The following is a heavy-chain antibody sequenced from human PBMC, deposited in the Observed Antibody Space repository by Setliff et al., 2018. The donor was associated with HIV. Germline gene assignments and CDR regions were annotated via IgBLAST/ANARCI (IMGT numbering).Heavy chain of an antibody. CDR1: GGSISNSRYY. V-gene: IGHV4-39*01. CDR2: IYYSGST. Sequence: PSETLSLTCTVSGGSISNSRYYWSWIRQPPGKGLEWIGSIYYSGSTYYNPSLKSRVTISADTSKNQFSLKLSSVTAADAAVCYCASRVYYYDSSGYLREEGFDPWGQGTLVTVS. J-gene: IGHJ5*02. D-gene: IGHD3-22*01. CDR3: ASRVYYYDSSGYLREEGFDP.